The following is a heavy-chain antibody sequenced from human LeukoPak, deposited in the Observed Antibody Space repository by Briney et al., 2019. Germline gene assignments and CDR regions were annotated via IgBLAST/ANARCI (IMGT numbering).Heavy chain of an antibody. Sequence: SETLSLTCAVYVGSFSGYYWSWIRQPPGKGLEWIGEINHSGSTNYNSSLKSRVTISVDTSKNQFSLKLSSVTAADTAVYYCARGYYGSGSHCCHMDIWGKGTTITVS. V-gene: IGHV4-34*01. CDR1: VGSFSGYY. D-gene: IGHD3-10*01. J-gene: IGHJ6*03. CDR2: INHSGST. CDR3: ARGYYGSGSHCCHMDI.